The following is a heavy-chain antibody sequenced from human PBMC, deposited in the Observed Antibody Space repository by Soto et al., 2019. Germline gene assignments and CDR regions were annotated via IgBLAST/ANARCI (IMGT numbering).Heavy chain of an antibody. CDR2: IYYSGST. V-gene: IGHV4-34*01. Sequence: SETLSLTCAVYGGSFSGYYWSWIRQPPGKGLEWFGSIYYSGSTYYNPSLQSRVAISVDTSKNQFSLKLKSVTAADTAIYYCARRTVNIRTFYSGLKTHCFDYWGQGAPVTVSS. CDR1: GGSFSGYY. J-gene: IGHJ4*02. CDR3: ARRTVNIRTFYSGLKTHCFDY. D-gene: IGHD6-19*01.